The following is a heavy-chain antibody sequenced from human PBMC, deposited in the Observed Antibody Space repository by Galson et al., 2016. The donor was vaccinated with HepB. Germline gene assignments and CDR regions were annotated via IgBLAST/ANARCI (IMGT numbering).Heavy chain of an antibody. J-gene: IGHJ6*02. D-gene: IGHD6-6*01. V-gene: IGHV1-46*01. CDR1: GYSFTAFH. CDR2: INPSRGVT. Sequence: SVKVSCKASGYSFTAFHMNWVRRAPGQGLEWMGIINPSRGVTVYTPSLQGRVAFTTDPSTRTIYMHLSGLSTGDTAIYCCARARRAVAARRKDYYDNGMDVWGPGTPVTGSS. CDR3: ARARRAVAARRKDYYDNGMDV.